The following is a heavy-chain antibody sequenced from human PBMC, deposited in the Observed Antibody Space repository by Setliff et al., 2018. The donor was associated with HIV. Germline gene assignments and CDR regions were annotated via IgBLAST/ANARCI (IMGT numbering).Heavy chain of an antibody. CDR2: ISAYNGNT. V-gene: IGHV1-18*01. J-gene: IGHJ3*02. CDR1: VYTFTSYG. D-gene: IGHD6-19*01. CDR3: ASGRGEYSSGWYRSACDI. Sequence: ASVKVSCKSSVYTFTSYGINWVRRAPGQGLEWMGWISAYNGNTKYAQKVQGRVTMTTDTSTSTAYMELRSLRSDDTAVYYCASGRGEYSSGWYRSACDIWGQGTMVTVSS.